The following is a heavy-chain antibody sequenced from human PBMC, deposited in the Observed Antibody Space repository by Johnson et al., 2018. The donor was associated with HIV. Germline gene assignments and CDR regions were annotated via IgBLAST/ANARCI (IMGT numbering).Heavy chain of an antibody. J-gene: IGHJ3*02. Sequence: QVQLVESGGGLVKPGGSLRLSCVVSGFTFRDYYMSWIRQAPGKGLEWVSYISSSGTTIYYADSVKGRFTISRDNVKNSLYLQMNSLRAEDTAVYYCARVPSGTPASIWGQGTKVTVSS. CDR1: GFTFRDYY. D-gene: IGHD1-1*01. CDR3: ARVPSGTPASI. CDR2: ISSSGTTI. V-gene: IGHV3-11*04.